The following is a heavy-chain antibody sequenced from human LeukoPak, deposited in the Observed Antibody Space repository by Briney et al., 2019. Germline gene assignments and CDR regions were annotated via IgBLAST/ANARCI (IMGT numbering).Heavy chain of an antibody. D-gene: IGHD6-13*01. Sequence: GGSLRLSCAASGFTFSSFGMCWVRQAPGKGLEWVSGISDSASSTHYADSVKGRFTISRDNSKNTLYLQMNSLRAEDTAVYFCAKCRSLSPAAATNYWGQGTLVTVSS. CDR1: GFTFSSFG. J-gene: IGHJ4*02. V-gene: IGHV3-23*01. CDR2: ISDSASST. CDR3: AKCRSLSPAAATNY.